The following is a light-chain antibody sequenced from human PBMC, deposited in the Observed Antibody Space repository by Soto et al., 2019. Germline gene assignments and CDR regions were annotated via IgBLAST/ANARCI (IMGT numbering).Light chain of an antibody. CDR2: TAS. CDR1: QSVRSN. J-gene: IGKJ3*01. CDR3: QQYDNWPLFA. Sequence: ETVMTQSPATLSVSPGESATLSCRASQSVRSNVAWYQQKPGQAPRLLIYTASTRATGIPARFRGSGSGTDFTLTISSLQSEDFAVYYCQQYDNWPLFAFGPGTKVGIK. V-gene: IGKV3-15*01.